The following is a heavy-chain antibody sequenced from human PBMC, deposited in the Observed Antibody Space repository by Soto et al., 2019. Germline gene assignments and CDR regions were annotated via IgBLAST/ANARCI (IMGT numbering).Heavy chain of an antibody. J-gene: IGHJ4*02. D-gene: IGHD6-19*01. CDR1: GFAFNTYS. V-gene: IGHV3-21*01. Sequence: EVQLVESGGGPVKPGGSLRLSCAASGFAFNTYSMNWVRQAPGKGLEWVAFITRSSSYIYYADSVRGRCTLTRDNAKKSLYLQMNSLIVEDTAIYYCARDDGWLILDSWVPGNLVTVSS. CDR3: ARDDGWLILDS. CDR2: ITRSSSYI.